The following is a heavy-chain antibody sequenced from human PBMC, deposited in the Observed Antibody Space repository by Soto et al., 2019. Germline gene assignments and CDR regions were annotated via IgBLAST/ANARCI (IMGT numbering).Heavy chain of an antibody. CDR2: ISPNNGTA. D-gene: IGHD6-13*01. CDR1: GYRFTSYV. V-gene: IGHV1-69*06. Sequence: SVKVSCKASGYRFTSYVISGVRQAPGQKLEWMGGISPNNGTANYAQKFQGRVTITADKSTSTAYMELSSLRSEDTAVYYCARDRRQQLVDYYYYGMDVWGQGTTVTVSS. CDR3: ARDRRQQLVDYYYYGMDV. J-gene: IGHJ6*02.